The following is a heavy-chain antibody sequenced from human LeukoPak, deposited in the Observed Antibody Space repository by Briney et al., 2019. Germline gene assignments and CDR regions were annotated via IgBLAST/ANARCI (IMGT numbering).Heavy chain of an antibody. D-gene: IGHD3-10*01. CDR3: ARGLYGSGSYYNPYGYYYYYMDV. CDR1: GGSFSGYY. Sequence: PSETLSLTCAVYGGSFSGYYWGWIRQPPGKGLEWIGSIYHSGRTFYNPSLKSRVTISVDTSKNQFSLKLSSVTAADTAVYYCARGLYGSGSYYNPYGYYYYYMDVWGKGTTVTVSS. CDR2: IYHSGRT. V-gene: IGHV4-34*01. J-gene: IGHJ6*03.